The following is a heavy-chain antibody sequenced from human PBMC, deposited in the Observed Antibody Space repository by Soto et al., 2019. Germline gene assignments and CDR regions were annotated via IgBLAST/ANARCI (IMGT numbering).Heavy chain of an antibody. CDR2: INGDGSTR. V-gene: IGHV3-74*01. D-gene: IGHD3-10*01. CDR1: GLIIRSRW. J-gene: IGHJ6*02. Sequence: PGGSLRLSCAASGLIIRSRWMHWVRQAPGKGLVWVSQINGDGSTRTYVDSVKDRFTISRDNAKNTLYLQMNSLRAEDTAVYYCVSGSYYKKETVAGGYYYYYYGMDVWGQGTTVTVSS. CDR3: VSGSYYKKETVAGGYYYYYYGMDV.